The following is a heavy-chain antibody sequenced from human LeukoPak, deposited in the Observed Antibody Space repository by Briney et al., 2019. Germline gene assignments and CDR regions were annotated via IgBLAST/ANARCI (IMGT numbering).Heavy chain of an antibody. CDR2: ISYDGSNK. CDR1: GFTFSTYG. V-gene: IGHV3-30*03. D-gene: IGHD5-18*01. J-gene: IGHJ6*02. CDR3: ASPGYSYGQYYYGMDV. Sequence: GRSLRLSCAASGFTFSTYGMHWVRQAPGRGLEWVSVISYDGSNKYYADSVRGRFNISRDNSKNTLYLQMNSLRAEDTAVYYCASPGYSYGQYYYGMDVWGQGTTVTVSS.